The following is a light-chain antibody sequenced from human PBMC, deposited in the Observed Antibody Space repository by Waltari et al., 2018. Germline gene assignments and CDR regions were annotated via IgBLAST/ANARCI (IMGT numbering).Light chain of an antibody. Sequence: QTVVTQELSLSVSPGGTVTLTCALSSGTVSSTYYPTWYQQTPGQPPRTLVYKGISRSSGVPDRFSGSILGNTAALTITGAQADDESDYYCSMYMGSGVWVFGGGTKLTVL. CDR3: SMYMGSGVWV. V-gene: IGLV8-61*01. CDR1: SGTVSSTYY. CDR2: KGI. J-gene: IGLJ3*02.